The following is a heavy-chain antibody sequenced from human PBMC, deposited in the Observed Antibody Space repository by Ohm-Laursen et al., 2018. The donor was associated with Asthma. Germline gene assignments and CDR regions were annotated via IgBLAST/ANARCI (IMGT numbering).Heavy chain of an antibody. V-gene: IGHV3-23*01. J-gene: IGHJ4*02. D-gene: IGHD2-15*01. CDR1: GFTFSSYA. CDR2: ISGSGGST. CDR3: AKDSSEVVAADEY. Sequence: SLRLSCTAFGFTFSSYAISWVRQAPGKGLEWVSAISGSGGSTYYADSVKGRFTISRDNSKNTLYLQMNSLRAEDTAVYYCAKDSSEVVAADEYWGQGTLVTVSS.